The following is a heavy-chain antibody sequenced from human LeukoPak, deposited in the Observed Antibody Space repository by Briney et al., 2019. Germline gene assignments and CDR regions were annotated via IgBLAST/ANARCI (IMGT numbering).Heavy chain of an antibody. Sequence: GGSLRLSCAASGFSFSSYAMSWVRQAPGKGLEWVSGISGSGGSTYYADSVKGRFTISRDNSKNTLYVQMNSLRAEDTAVYYCAKARGFCSGGSCYNPFDPWGQGTLVTVSS. CDR2: ISGSGGST. J-gene: IGHJ5*02. CDR3: AKARGFCSGGSCYNPFDP. D-gene: IGHD2-15*01. V-gene: IGHV3-23*01. CDR1: GFSFSSYA.